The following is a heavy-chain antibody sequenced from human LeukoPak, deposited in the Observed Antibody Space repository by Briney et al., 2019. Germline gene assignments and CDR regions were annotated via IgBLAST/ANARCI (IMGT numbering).Heavy chain of an antibody. CDR3: ARVSFGDYYYYGMDV. CDR2: IWYDGSNK. J-gene: IGHJ6*02. Sequence: PGGSLRLSCAASGFTFSSYGMHWVRQAPGKGLEWVAVIWYDGSNKYYADSVKGRFTISRDNSKNTLYLQMNSLRAEDTAVYYCARVSFGDYYYYGMDVWGRGTTVSVSS. D-gene: IGHD3-10*01. CDR1: GFTFSSYG. V-gene: IGHV3-33*01.